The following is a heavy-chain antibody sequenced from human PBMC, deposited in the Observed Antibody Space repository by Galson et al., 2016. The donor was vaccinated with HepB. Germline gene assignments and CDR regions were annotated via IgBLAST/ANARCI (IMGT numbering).Heavy chain of an antibody. CDR2: ISTRRTT. V-gene: IGHV3-23*01. D-gene: IGHD1-1*01. CDR1: GFVFSNFG. J-gene: IGHJ4*02. Sequence: SLRLSCAASGFVFSNFGLSWVRQAPGQGLEWVASISTRRTTYYSDSVQGRFTISRDNSNNTLYLQMNDLRAEDTAVYYCAKERLVRRIFDHWGQGTLLTVSS. CDR3: AKERLVRRIFDH.